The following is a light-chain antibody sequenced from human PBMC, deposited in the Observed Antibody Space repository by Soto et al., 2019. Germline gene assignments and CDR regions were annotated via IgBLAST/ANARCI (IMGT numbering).Light chain of an antibody. Sequence: DIQMTQSPSTLSATAGDRVTITCRASQSISSWLAWYQHKPGKAPKLLIYDASNLDSGVPSRFSGSGSGTEFSLTISSLQPDDFATYFCQQYNSYSITFGQGTRLENK. J-gene: IGKJ5*01. CDR3: QQYNSYSIT. CDR1: QSISSW. V-gene: IGKV1-5*01. CDR2: DAS.